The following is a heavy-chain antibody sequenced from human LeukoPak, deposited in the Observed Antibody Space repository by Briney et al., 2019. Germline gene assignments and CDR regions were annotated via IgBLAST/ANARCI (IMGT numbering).Heavy chain of an antibody. Sequence: VASVKVSCKVSGYTLTELSMHWVRQAPGQGLEWMGGIIPIFGTANYAQKFQGRVTITADESTSTAYMELSSLRSEDTAVYYCASQDLGYCSSTSCHNWFDPWGQGTLVTVSS. CDR3: ASQDLGYCSSTSCHNWFDP. J-gene: IGHJ5*02. CDR1: GYTLTELS. D-gene: IGHD2-2*01. CDR2: IIPIFGTA. V-gene: IGHV1-69*13.